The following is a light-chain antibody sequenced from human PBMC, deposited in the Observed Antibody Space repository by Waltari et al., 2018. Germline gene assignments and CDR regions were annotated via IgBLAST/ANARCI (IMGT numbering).Light chain of an antibody. V-gene: IGKV1-8*01. CDR2: AAS. CDR1: QGISSY. CDR3: QQYYSYLHT. J-gene: IGKJ2*01. Sequence: AIRMTQAPSSLSASTGDRVTITCRASQGISSYLAWYQQKPGKAPKLLIYAASTLQSGVPSRFSDSGSGTDFTLTISCLQSEDFATYYCQQYYSYLHTFGQGTKLEIK.